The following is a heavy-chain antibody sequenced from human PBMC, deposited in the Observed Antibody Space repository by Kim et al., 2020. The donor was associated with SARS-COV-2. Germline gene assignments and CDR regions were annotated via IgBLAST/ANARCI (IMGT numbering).Heavy chain of an antibody. V-gene: IGHV3-15*01. J-gene: IGHJ4*02. CDR3: TTDPTTFCSSTSVCDYPVDY. D-gene: IGHD2-2*01. Sequence: RFTISRDDSKNTLYLQMNSLKTEDTAVYYCTTDPTTFCSSTSVCDYPVDYWGQGTLVTVSS.